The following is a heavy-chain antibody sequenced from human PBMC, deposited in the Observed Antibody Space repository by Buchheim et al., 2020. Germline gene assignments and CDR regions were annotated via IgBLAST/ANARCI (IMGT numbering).Heavy chain of an antibody. D-gene: IGHD5-24*01. CDR2: VNQDGSET. CDR3: TRDRGWQQFDY. J-gene: IGHJ4*02. Sequence: EVQLVESGGGLVQTGGSLRLSCAASGFTFSDSWMTWVRQAPGKGLERVANVNQDGSETYYVDSVKGRFNISRDNAKNSLYLQMNSLRAEDTAVYYCTRDRGWQQFDYWGQGTL. CDR1: GFTFSDSW. V-gene: IGHV3-7*04.